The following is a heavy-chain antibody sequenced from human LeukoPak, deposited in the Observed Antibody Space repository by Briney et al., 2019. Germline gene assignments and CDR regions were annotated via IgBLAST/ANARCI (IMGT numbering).Heavy chain of an antibody. V-gene: IGHV3-74*01. CDR3: ARDEDWSGYYGAFDI. Sequence: GGSLRLSCAASGFTFSIYWMHWVRQAPGKGLVWVSRINSDGSSTSYADSVKGRFTISRDNAKNTLYLQMDSLRAEDTAVYYCARDEDWSGYYGAFDIWGQGTMVTVSS. D-gene: IGHD3-3*01. J-gene: IGHJ3*02. CDR1: GFTFSIYW. CDR2: INSDGSST.